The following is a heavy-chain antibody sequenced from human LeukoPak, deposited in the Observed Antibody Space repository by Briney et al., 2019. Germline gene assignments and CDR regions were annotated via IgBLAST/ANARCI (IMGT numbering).Heavy chain of an antibody. CDR1: GFTFSAYW. CDR2: ISSSSSYI. Sequence: GGSLRLSCAASGFTFSAYWMTWVRQAPGKGLEWVSSISSSSSYIYYADSVKGRFTISRDNAKNSLYLQMNSLRAEDTAVYYCARWVGPPGSYPDYWGQGTLVTVSS. D-gene: IGHD3-10*01. J-gene: IGHJ4*02. CDR3: ARWVGPPGSYPDY. V-gene: IGHV3-21*01.